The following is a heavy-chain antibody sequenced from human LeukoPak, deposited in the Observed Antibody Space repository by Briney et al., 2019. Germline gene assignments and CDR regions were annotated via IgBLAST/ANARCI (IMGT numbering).Heavy chain of an antibody. CDR3: ATVDTEHYFDY. Sequence: PGRSLRLSCAASGFTFSSYAMHWVRQAPGKGLEWVAVISYDGSNKYYADSVKGRFTISRDNAKNSLCLQMNSLRAEDTAVYYCATVDTEHYFDYWGQGTLVTVSS. V-gene: IGHV3-30-3*01. D-gene: IGHD5-18*01. CDR1: GFTFSSYA. J-gene: IGHJ4*02. CDR2: ISYDGSNK.